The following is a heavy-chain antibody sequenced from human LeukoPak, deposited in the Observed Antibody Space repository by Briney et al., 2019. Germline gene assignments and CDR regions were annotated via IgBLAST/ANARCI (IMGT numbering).Heavy chain of an antibody. V-gene: IGHV3-21*01. CDR3: ARGDGFPSGYDPGLYYFDY. CDR1: GFTFSSYS. CDR2: ISSSSSYI. D-gene: IGHD5-12*01. J-gene: IGHJ4*02. Sequence: GGSLRLSCAASGFTFSSYSMNWVRQAPGKGLEWVSSISSSSSYIYYADSVKGRFTISRDNAKNSLYLQMNSLRAEDTAVYYCARGDGFPSGYDPGLYYFDYWGQGTLVTVSS.